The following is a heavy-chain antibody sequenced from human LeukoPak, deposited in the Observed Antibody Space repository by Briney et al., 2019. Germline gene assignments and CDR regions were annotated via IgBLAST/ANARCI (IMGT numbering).Heavy chain of an antibody. CDR1: GYTFTSYY. Sequence: ASVKVSCKASGYTFTSYYMHWVRQAPGQGLEWMGIINPSGGSTSYAQKFQGRVTMTRDMSTSTVYMELSSLRSEDTAVYYCARDWGSYYFDYWGQGTLVTVSS. CDR3: ARDWGSYYFDY. V-gene: IGHV1-46*01. J-gene: IGHJ4*02. D-gene: IGHD3-16*01. CDR2: INPSGGST.